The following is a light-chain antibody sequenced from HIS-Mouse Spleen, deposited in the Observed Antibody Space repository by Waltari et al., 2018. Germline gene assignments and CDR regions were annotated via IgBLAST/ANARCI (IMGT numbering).Light chain of an antibody. CDR3: QQYDNLPPT. Sequence: DIQMTQSPSSLSASVGDRVTITCQASQDISNYVNCYQQKPGKAPKYLNYGASNLETGVPSRFSASGSGTDFTFTISSLQPEDIATYCCQQYDNLPPTFGQGTKLEIK. CDR2: GAS. CDR1: QDISNY. V-gene: IGKV1-33*01. J-gene: IGKJ2*01.